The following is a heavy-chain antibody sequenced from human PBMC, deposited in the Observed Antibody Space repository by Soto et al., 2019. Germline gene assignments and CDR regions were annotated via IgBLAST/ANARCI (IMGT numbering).Heavy chain of an antibody. CDR3: ARERKGMDV. CDR2: INAGNGNT. Sequence: ASVKVSCKASGYTFTSYAMHWVRQAPGQRLEWMGWINAGNGNTKYSRKFQGRVTITRDTSASTAYMELSSLRSEDTAMYYCARERKGMDVWGQGTTVTVSS. V-gene: IGHV1-3*01. CDR1: GYTFTSYA. J-gene: IGHJ6*02.